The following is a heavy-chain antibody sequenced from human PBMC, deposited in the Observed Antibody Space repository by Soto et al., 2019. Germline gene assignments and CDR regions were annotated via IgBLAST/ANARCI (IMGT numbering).Heavy chain of an antibody. CDR2: TYYSSTWYN. J-gene: IGHJ5*02. D-gene: IGHD2-8*01. V-gene: IGHV6-1*01. Sequence: QVQLQQSGPGLVQPSQTLSLTCTISGDSVSSNSATWNWIRQSPSRGLEWLGRTYYSSTWYNEYPVSVISRLAINPDTSKNQFSLHLNSVTPEDTAVYSCARATHGAHWFDPWGQGTLVTVSS. CDR1: GDSVSSNSAT. CDR3: ARATHGAHWFDP.